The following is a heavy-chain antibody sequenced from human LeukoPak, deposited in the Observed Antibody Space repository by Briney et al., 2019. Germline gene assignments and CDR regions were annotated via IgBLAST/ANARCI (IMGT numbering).Heavy chain of an antibody. J-gene: IGHJ4*02. CDR2: IRYDENNK. V-gene: IGHV3-30*02. D-gene: IGHD6-19*01. Sequence: GGSLRLSCAASGFTFSTYGMHWVRQAPGKGLEWVAFIRYDENNKYYADSVKGRFTISRDNSKNTLYLQMNSLRAEDTAVYYCAKDRLSSGWLFDYWGQGTLVTVSS. CDR3: AKDRLSSGWLFDY. CDR1: GFTFSTYG.